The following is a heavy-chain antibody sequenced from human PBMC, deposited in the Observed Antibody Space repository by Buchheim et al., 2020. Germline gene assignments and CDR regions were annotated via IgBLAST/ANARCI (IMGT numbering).Heavy chain of an antibody. Sequence: QVQLVESGGGVVQPWTSLRLSCVASGFTFWDSAMHWVRQAPGKGLEWVAMIWYDGNSKYYADSVKGRFTVSRDNSKNMLYLQMNSLRVEDTAVYYCARDPPQNGWSFAAWGQGTL. CDR2: IWYDGNSK. V-gene: IGHV3-33*01. CDR3: ARDPPQNGWSFAA. D-gene: IGHD6-19*01. CDR1: GFTFWDSA. J-gene: IGHJ5*02.